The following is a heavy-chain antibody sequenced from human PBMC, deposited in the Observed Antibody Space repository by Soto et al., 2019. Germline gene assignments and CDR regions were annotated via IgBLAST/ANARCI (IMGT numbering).Heavy chain of an antibody. J-gene: IGHJ6*02. CDR1: GYTFTSYY. D-gene: IGHD3-10*01. V-gene: IGHV1-46*01. CDR2: INPSGGST. CDR3: ASKTYYYGSGSYYEGYYYGMDV. Sequence: ASVKVSCKASGYTFTSYYMHWVRQAPGQGLEWMGIINPSGGSTSYAQKFQGRVTMTRETSTSTVYMELSSLRSEDTAVYYCASKTYYYGSGSYYEGYYYGMDVWGQGTTVTVSS.